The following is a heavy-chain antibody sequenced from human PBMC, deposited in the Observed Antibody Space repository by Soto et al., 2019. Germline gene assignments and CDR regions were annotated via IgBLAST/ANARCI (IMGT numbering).Heavy chain of an antibody. Sequence: GGSLRLSCAASGFTFSSYDMHWVRQATGKGLEWVSAIGTAGDTYYPGSVKGRFTISRENAKNSLYLQMNSLRAEDTAVYYCARADTLSLFTGYYYGMDVWGQGTTVTVSS. D-gene: IGHD2-8*02. V-gene: IGHV3-13*01. J-gene: IGHJ6*02. CDR2: IGTAGDT. CDR3: ARADTLSLFTGYYYGMDV. CDR1: GFTFSSYD.